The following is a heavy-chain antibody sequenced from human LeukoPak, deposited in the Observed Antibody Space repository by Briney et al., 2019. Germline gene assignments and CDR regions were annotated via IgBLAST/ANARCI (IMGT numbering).Heavy chain of an antibody. D-gene: IGHD6-19*01. CDR1: GGSFSGYY. Sequence: SESLSLTCAVYGGSFSGYYWSWIRQPPGKGLEWIGEINHRGSTNYNPSLKSRVTVSVDTSKNQFSLKLSSVTAADTAVYYCARDSGWLGSYYYGMDVWGQGTTVTVSS. J-gene: IGHJ6*02. CDR2: INHRGST. V-gene: IGHV4-34*01. CDR3: ARDSGWLGSYYYGMDV.